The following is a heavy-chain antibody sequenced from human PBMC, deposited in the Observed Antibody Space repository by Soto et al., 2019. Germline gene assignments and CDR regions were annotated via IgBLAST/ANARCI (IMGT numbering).Heavy chain of an antibody. CDR3: ARHRPSTVLDY. V-gene: IGHV5-51*01. J-gene: IGHJ4*02. D-gene: IGHD4-17*01. CDR2: IYPGDSDT. Sequence: GESLKISCKGSGYSFTSYWIGWVRQMPGKGLEWMGIIYPGDSDTRYSPSFQGQVTISADKSINTAYLQWSSLRASDTAMYYCARHRPSTVLDYWGQGTLVTVSS. CDR1: GYSFTSYW.